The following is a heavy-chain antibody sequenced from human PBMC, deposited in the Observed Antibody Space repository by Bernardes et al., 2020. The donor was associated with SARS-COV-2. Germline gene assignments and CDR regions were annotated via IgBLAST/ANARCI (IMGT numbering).Heavy chain of an antibody. V-gene: IGHV3-33*01. CDR2: IWYDGSNK. Sequence: LRLYGAASGFTFSSYGMHWVRQAPGKGLEWVAVIWYDGSNKYYADSVKGRFTISRDNSKNTLYLQMNSLRAEDTAVYYCAREAYYGSGTYGMDVWGQGTTVNVSS. J-gene: IGHJ6*02. D-gene: IGHD3-10*01. CDR3: AREAYYGSGTYGMDV. CDR1: GFTFSSYG.